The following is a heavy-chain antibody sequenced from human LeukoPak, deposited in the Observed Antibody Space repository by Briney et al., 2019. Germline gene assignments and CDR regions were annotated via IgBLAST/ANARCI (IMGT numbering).Heavy chain of an antibody. Sequence: GGSLRLSCAASGFTFSSYAMSWVRQAPGKGLEWVSAISGSGGSTYYADSVKGRFTISRDNSKNTLYLQMNSLRAEDTAVYYCAKAMGNNAKYCSGGSCYYFDYWGQGTLVTVSS. CDR3: AKAMGNNAKYCSGGSCYYFDY. D-gene: IGHD2-15*01. CDR2: ISGSGGST. CDR1: GFTFSSYA. J-gene: IGHJ4*02. V-gene: IGHV3-23*01.